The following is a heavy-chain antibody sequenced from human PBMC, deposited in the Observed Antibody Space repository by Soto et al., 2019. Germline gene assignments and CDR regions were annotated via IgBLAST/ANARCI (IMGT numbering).Heavy chain of an antibody. CDR3: ARVHRPYYDSSGYYPGY. D-gene: IGHD3-22*01. V-gene: IGHV3-11*06. Sequence: GGSLRLSCAASGFTFSDYYMSWIRQAPGKGLEWVSYISSSSSYTNYADSVKGRFTISRDNAKNSLYLQMNSLRAEDTAVYYCARVHRPYYDSSGYYPGYWGQGTLVTVS. CDR1: GFTFSDYY. CDR2: ISSSSSYT. J-gene: IGHJ4*02.